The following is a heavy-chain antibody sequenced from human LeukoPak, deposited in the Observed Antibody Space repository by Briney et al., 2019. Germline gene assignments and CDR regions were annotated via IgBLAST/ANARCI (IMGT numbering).Heavy chain of an antibody. J-gene: IGHJ3*02. CDR1: VGHFRGYY. CDR2: INHSGST. CDR3: STGLVDIVATPGRVAEIDI. Sequence: SETLSLTCGVYVGHFRGYYWSWIRQPPGKGLEWIGEINHSGSTNYNPSLKSRVTISVDTSKNQFSLKLSSVTAADPAVFWCSTGLVDIVATPGRVAEIDIWGQGTMVTVSS. V-gene: IGHV4-34*01. D-gene: IGHD5-12*01.